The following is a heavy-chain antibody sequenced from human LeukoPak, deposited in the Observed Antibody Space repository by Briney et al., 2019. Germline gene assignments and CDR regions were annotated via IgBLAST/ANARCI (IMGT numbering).Heavy chain of an antibody. Sequence: ASVKVSCKVSGYTHTELSMHWVRQAPGKGLEWMGGFDPEDGETIYAQKFQGRVTMTEDTYTDTAYMELSSLRSEDTAVYYCATDREGSYPRGHFDLWGRGTLVTVSS. CDR3: ATDREGSYPRGHFDL. D-gene: IGHD3-16*02. CDR2: FDPEDGET. V-gene: IGHV1-24*01. CDR1: GYTHTELS. J-gene: IGHJ2*01.